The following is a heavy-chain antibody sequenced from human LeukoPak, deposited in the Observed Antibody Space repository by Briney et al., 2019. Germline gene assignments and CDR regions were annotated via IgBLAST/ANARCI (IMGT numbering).Heavy chain of an antibody. CDR3: ARLVFFDYISAVTEVSFYYMDA. V-gene: IGHV4-4*09. Sequence: SETLSLTCTVSGDSVSSSHWSWIRQPPGKGLEWIGDMYTSGSTNYNPSLKTRATLSTDTSRNQLSLRLRSLTAADTAVYYCARLVFFDYISAVTEVSFYYMDAWGKGTTVIVSS. CDR1: GDSVSSSH. J-gene: IGHJ6*03. CDR2: MYTSGST. D-gene: IGHD6-25*01.